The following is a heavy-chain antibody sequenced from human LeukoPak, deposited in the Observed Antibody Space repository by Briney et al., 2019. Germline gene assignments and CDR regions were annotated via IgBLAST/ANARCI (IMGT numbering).Heavy chain of an antibody. Sequence: SETLSLTCTVAAGSMISYYWTWILQAPGKGLEWIGYIYYNGDTNYNPSLKSRVTMSIDTSKTHFSLNLRSVTAADTAVYYCTRGTTVISLDYWGQGILVTVSS. D-gene: IGHD4-23*01. CDR3: TRGTTVISLDY. CDR1: AGSMISYY. J-gene: IGHJ4*02. V-gene: IGHV4-59*01. CDR2: IYYNGDT.